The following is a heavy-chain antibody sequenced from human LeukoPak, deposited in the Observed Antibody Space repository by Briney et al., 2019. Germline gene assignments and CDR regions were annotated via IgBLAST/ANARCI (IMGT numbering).Heavy chain of an antibody. CDR1: GYSISSGYY. CDR3: ARGIGLWFGELFDS. J-gene: IGHJ4*02. V-gene: IGHV4-38-2*02. Sequence: SETLSLTCTVSGYSISSGYYWGWIRQPPGKGLEWVGSIYHSGSTYYNPSLKGRVTISVDTSKNQFSLKLSSVTAADTAVYYCARGIGLWFGELFDSWGQGTLVTVSS. CDR2: IYHSGST. D-gene: IGHD3-10*01.